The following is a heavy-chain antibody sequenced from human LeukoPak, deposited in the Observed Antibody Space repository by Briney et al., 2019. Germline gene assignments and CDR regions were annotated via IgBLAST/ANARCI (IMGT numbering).Heavy chain of an antibody. Sequence: NPSETLSLTCTVSGGSINSNNYYWGWIRQAPGKGLEWIGTTYYSGSTYYNPSLKSRVTISVDTSKNQFSLKLSSVTAADTAVYYCARGGPGRIVVVTALQYFDLWGRGTLVTVSS. V-gene: IGHV4-39*07. CDR3: ARGGPGRIVVVTALQYFDL. D-gene: IGHD2-21*02. J-gene: IGHJ2*01. CDR1: GGSINSNNYY. CDR2: TYYSGST.